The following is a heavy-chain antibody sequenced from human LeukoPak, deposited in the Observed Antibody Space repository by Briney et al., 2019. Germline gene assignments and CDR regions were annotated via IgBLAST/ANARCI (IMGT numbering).Heavy chain of an antibody. CDR1: GFTFSSYA. CDR2: MHNGVHT. J-gene: IGHJ4*02. Sequence: GSLRLSCAGSGFTFSSYAMSWVRQAPGKGLEWIGYMHNGVHTNYNPSLKSRVTISGDTSKNQLSLKLTSVTAADMAVYYCAATIKRDYGDTNLDYWGQGTLVTVSS. CDR3: AATIKRDYGDTNLDY. V-gene: IGHV4-59*01. D-gene: IGHD4/OR15-4a*01.